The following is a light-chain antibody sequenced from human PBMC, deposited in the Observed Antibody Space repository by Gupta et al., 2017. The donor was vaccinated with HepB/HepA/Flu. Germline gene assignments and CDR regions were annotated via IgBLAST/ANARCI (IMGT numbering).Light chain of an antibody. Sequence: QSALTQPASVSGSPGQSITISCTGTSSDVGSYNYVSWYQQHPGKAPKVMLYDVSKRPTGVSIRFSGSKSGNTASLTISGLQVQAEADYYCSSYTPSSSLVFGGGTKLTVL. CDR2: DVS. CDR3: SSYTPSSSLV. J-gene: IGLJ3*02. V-gene: IGLV2-14*03. CDR1: SSDVGSYNY.